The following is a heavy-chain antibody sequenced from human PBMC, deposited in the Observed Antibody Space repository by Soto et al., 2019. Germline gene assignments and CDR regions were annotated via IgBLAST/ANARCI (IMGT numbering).Heavy chain of an antibody. CDR3: AGRYCSNGVCPFDS. Sequence: EVQLVESGGGLVKPGESLRLSCAASEFTFSTYSMNWVRQAPGKGLEWVSSISSSSGRVYYADSVKGRFTISRDNAKNSLFLQMKSLRAEDTAVYYCAGRYCSNGVCPFDSWGQGTLVTVSS. D-gene: IGHD2-8*01. CDR2: ISSSSGRV. V-gene: IGHV3-21*01. CDR1: EFTFSTYS. J-gene: IGHJ4*02.